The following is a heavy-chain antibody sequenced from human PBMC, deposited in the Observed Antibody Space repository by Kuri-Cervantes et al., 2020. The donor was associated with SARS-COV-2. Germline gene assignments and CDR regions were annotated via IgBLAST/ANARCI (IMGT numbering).Heavy chain of an antibody. D-gene: IGHD2-2*01. CDR3: ARFRSYCSSTSCYLANAFDT. Sequence: SVKVSCKASGGTFSSYAISWVRQAPGQGLEWMGRIIPIFGTANYAQKFQGRVTITADESTSTAYVELSSLRSEDTAVYYCARFRSYCSSTSCYLANAFDTWGQGTMVTVSS. J-gene: IGHJ3*02. CDR2: IIPIFGTA. CDR1: GGTFSSYA. V-gene: IGHV1-69*13.